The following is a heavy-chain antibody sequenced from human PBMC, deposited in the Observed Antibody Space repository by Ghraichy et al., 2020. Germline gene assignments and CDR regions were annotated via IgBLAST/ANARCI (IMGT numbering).Heavy chain of an antibody. J-gene: IGHJ6*02. CDR2: ISAYNGNT. D-gene: IGHD1-26*01. CDR3: ARVPWELLPLGDYYYYGMDG. V-gene: IGHV1-18*01. CDR1: GYTFTSYG. Sequence: ASVKVSCKASGYTFTSYGISWVRQAPGQGLEWMGWISAYNGNTDYAQKLQGRVTMTTDTSTSTAYMELRSLRSDDTAVYYCARVPWELLPLGDYYYYGMDGWGQGTTVTVSS.